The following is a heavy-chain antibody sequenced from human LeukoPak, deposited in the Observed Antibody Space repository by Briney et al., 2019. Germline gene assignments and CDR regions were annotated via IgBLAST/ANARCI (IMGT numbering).Heavy chain of an antibody. D-gene: IGHD7-27*01. V-gene: IGHV3-11*04. CDR1: GFTFSDHY. J-gene: IGHJ4*02. CDR2: IYKGGDTI. Sequence: GGSLRLSCATSGFTFSDHYMTWIRQAPGKGLQTVSYIYKGGDTIFYADSVGGRFTISRDNAESSVYLQMNSLSAEDTAVYYCARGHWGLDYWGRGTLVTVSS. CDR3: ARGHWGLDY.